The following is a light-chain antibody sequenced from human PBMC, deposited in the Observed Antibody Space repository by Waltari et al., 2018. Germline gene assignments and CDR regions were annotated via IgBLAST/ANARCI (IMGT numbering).Light chain of an antibody. V-gene: IGLV1-40*01. CDR2: LNN. CDR3: QSYDSSLSASV. J-gene: IGLJ3*02. Sequence: QSVLTQPPSVSGAPGQRVTIPCTGSSSNIGAGYDVHWYQQLPGTAPKLLIYLNNNRPSGVPDRFSGSKSGTSASLAITGLQAEDEADYYCQSYDSSLSASVFGGRTKLTVL. CDR1: SSNIGAGYD.